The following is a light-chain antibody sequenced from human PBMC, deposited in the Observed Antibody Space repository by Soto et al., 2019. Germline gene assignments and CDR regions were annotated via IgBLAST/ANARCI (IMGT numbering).Light chain of an antibody. CDR3: QQYNSYVT. V-gene: IGKV1-5*03. J-gene: IGKJ5*01. CDR2: KAS. Sequence: DIQMTQSPSTLSASVGDRVTITCRASQSISNWFAWYQQKPGKAPKRLIYKASSLESGVPSRFSGSGSGTEFTLTISSLQPDDVASYYCQQYNSYVTFGQGTRLEIK. CDR1: QSISNW.